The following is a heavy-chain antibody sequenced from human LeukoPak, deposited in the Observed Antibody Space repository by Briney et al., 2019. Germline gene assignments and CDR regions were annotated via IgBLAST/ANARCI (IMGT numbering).Heavy chain of an antibody. CDR1: GGSISSSSYY. Sequence: KPSETLSLTCTVSGGSISSSSYYWGWIRQPPGKGLEWIGRIYTSGSTNYNPSLKSRVTISVDTSKNQFSLKLSSVTAADTAVYYCAGTRIVGATGHYYMDVWGKGTTVTVSS. V-gene: IGHV4-61*02. J-gene: IGHJ6*03. CDR2: IYTSGST. CDR3: AGTRIVGATGHYYMDV. D-gene: IGHD1-26*01.